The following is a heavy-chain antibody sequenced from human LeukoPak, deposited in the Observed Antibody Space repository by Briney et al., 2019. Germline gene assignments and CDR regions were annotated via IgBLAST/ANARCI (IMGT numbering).Heavy chain of an antibody. J-gene: IGHJ4*02. CDR3: ANGPDGYNTY. V-gene: IGHV1-45*02. CDR1: GYTFTYRY. Sequence: GASVKVSCKASGYTFTYRYLHWVRQAPGQALEWMGLITPFNGNTNYAQTFQDRVTITRDRSMSTAYMELSSLRSEDTAMYYCANGPDGYNTYWGQGTLVTVSS. D-gene: IGHD5-24*01. CDR2: ITPFNGNT.